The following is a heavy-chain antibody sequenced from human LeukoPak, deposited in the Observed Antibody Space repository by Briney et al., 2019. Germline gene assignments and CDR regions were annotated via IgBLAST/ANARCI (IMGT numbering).Heavy chain of an antibody. CDR1: GVPIRGYY. Sequence: SETLSLTRTVSGVPIRGYYWSWIRQPPGKGLEGIGYTYYSGTTNYNPSLKSRVTISVDTSTNQFSLKLSSVTAADTAVYYCARHDKSSFGYMDVWGKGTTVTVSS. CDR2: TYYSGTT. J-gene: IGHJ6*03. V-gene: IGHV4-59*08. CDR3: ARHDKSSFGYMDV. D-gene: IGHD3-16*01.